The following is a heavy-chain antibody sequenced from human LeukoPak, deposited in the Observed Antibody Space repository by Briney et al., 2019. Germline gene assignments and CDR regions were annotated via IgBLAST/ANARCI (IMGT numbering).Heavy chain of an antibody. Sequence: GRSLRLSCAASGFSFSTYGMHWVRQAPGKGLQWVAVISYDGSNKHYADSVKGRFTISRDKSKNTLYLQMNSLRPEDTAVYYCAKESGTNNWFDPWGQGTLVTVSS. CDR1: GFSFSTYG. CDR3: AKESGTNNWFDP. D-gene: IGHD5-12*01. J-gene: IGHJ5*02. CDR2: ISYDGSNK. V-gene: IGHV3-30*18.